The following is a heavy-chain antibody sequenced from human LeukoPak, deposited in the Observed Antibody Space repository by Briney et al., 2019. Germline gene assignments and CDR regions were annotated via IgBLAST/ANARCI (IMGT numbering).Heavy chain of an antibody. D-gene: IGHD4-17*01. CDR2: IRKKGYGETT. V-gene: IGHV3-49*03. CDR1: GFSFGDDA. Sequence: PAGSLTLSCTASGFSFGDDAWSWIRQAPGRVLEFVSFIRKKGYGETTDYAASVRGRFTISRDDAKSTAYLQMNSLEIEDTALYYCSRGLHDYGDSNYYFDQWGRGTQVTVSS. CDR3: SRGLHDYGDSNYYFDQ. J-gene: IGHJ4*02.